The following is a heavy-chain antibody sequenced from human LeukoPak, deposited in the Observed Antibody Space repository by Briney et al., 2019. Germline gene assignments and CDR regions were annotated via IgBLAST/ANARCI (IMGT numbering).Heavy chain of an antibody. V-gene: IGHV1-18*01. J-gene: IGHJ4*02. CDR1: GYTFTSYG. CDR2: ISAYNGNT. Sequence: GASVKVSCKASGYTFTSYGISWVRQAPGQGLEWMGWISAYNGNTNYAQKLQGRVIMTTDTSTSTAYMELRSLRSDDTAVYYCARDTGLGDGYNYVGGDGGIKSLDYWGQGTLVTVSS. CDR3: ARDTGLGDGYNYVGGDGGIKSLDY. D-gene: IGHD5-24*01.